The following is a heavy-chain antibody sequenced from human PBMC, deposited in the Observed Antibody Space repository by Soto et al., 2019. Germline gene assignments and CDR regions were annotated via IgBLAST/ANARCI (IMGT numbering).Heavy chain of an antibody. CDR1: GYTFTSYD. V-gene: IGHV1-8*01. D-gene: IGHD6-13*01. J-gene: IGHJ3*02. Sequence: ASVKVSCKASGYTFTSYDINWVRQATGQGLEWMGWMNPNSGNTGYAQKFQGRVTMTRNTSISTAYMELSSLKASDTAMYYCARLVSRTPIWGQGTMVTVS. CDR2: MNPNSGNT. CDR3: ARLVSRTPI.